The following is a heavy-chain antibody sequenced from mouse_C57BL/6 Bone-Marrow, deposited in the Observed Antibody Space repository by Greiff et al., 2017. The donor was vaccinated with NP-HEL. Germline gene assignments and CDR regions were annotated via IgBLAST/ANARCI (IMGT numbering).Heavy chain of an antibody. J-gene: IGHJ1*03. V-gene: IGHV1-19*01. D-gene: IGHD1-1*01. CDR3: ARYYYGSSFSWYVDV. CDR2: INPYNGGT. Sequence: EVQLQESGPVLVKPGASVKMSCKASGYTFTDYYMNWVKQSHGKSLEWIGVINPYNGGTSYNQKFKGKATLTVDKSSSTAYMELNSLTSEDSAVYYCARYYYGSSFSWYVDVWGTGTTVTVSS. CDR1: GYTFTDYY.